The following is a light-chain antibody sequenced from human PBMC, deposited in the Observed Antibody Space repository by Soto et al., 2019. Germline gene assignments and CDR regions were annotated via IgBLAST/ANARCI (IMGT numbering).Light chain of an antibody. CDR3: SSCAGSDNPYV. V-gene: IGLV2-8*01. Sequence: QSALTQPPSASGSPGQSVTISCTKTRSAIGAYDFVSWYQQHPGKAPKLMILEVNRRPSGVPDRFFGSKSGNTASLTVSGLQAEDEADYYCSSCAGSDNPYVFGTGTKLTVL. CDR1: RSAIGAYDF. CDR2: EVN. J-gene: IGLJ1*01.